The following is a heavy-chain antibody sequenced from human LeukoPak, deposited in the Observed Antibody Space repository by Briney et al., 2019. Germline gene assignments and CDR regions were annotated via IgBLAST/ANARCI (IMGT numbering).Heavy chain of an antibody. D-gene: IGHD5-18*01. CDR1: GGSISSYY. CDR2: IYYSGST. CDR3: ARRGGGYSYGFLRLTEYYFDY. J-gene: IGHJ4*02. V-gene: IGHV4-59*12. Sequence: SETLSLTCTVSGGSISSYYWSWIRQPPGKGLEWIGYIYYSGSTNYNPSLKSRVTISVDTSKNQFSLKLSSVTAADTAVYYCARRGGGYSYGFLRLTEYYFDYWGQGTLVTVSS.